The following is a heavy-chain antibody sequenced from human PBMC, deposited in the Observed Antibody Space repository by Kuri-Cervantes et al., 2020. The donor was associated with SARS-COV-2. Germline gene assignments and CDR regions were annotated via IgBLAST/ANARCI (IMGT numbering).Heavy chain of an antibody. Sequence: GGSLRLSCAPSGFTFSSYAMSWVRQAPGKGLEWVSAISGSGGSTYYADSVKGRFTISRDNSKNTLYLQMNSLRAEDTAVYYCASSSPATVTYPFDYGAEGTLVTVSS. V-gene: IGHV3-23*01. D-gene: IGHD4-17*01. CDR2: ISGSGGST. CDR1: GFTFSSYA. J-gene: IGHJ4*02. CDR3: ASSSPATVTYPFDY.